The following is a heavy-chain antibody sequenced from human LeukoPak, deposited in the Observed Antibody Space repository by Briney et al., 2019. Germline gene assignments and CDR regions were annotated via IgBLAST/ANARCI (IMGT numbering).Heavy chain of an antibody. D-gene: IGHD3-9*01. CDR3: ARAPGTILHPSGPNYYYYYMDV. V-gene: IGHV1-2*02. Sequence: SVKVSCKASGYTFTGYYMHWVRQAPGQGLEWMGWINPNSGGTNYAQKFQGRVTMTRDTSISTAYMELSRLRSDDTAVYYCARAPGTILHPSGPNYYYYYMDVWGKGTTVTVSS. CDR1: GYTFTGYY. J-gene: IGHJ6*03. CDR2: INPNSGGT.